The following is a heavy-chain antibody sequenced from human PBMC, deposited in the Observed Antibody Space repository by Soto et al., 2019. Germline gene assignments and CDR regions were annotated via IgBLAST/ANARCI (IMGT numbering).Heavy chain of an antibody. D-gene: IGHD3-22*01. Sequence: SETLSLTCPVSGGSISRSYWRWIRQPLGKGLEWIGYIYYSGSTNYNPSLKSRVTISVDTSKNQFSLKLSSVTAADTAVYYCARGDSSYYSGWFDPWGQRILVTVSS. CDR1: GGSISRSY. V-gene: IGHV4-59*01. CDR3: ARGDSSYYSGWFDP. J-gene: IGHJ5*02. CDR2: IYYSGST.